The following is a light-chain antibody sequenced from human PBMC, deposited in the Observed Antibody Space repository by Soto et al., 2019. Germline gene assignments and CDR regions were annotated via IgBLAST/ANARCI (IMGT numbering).Light chain of an antibody. CDR3: QQTYGAPMYT. V-gene: IGKV1-39*01. Sequence: DIQLTQSPSYLSASIGDRVTITCRATQSVRTFLNWYQQKPGLAPKLLISGAFTLQTGVPSRFDGTGSGTDIALTISSLLPEDFGIYFCQQTYGAPMYTFGQGTKLDIK. CDR1: QSVRTF. CDR2: GAF. J-gene: IGKJ2*01.